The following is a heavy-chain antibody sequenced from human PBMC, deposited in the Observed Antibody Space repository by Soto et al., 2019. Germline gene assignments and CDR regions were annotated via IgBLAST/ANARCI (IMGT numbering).Heavy chain of an antibody. D-gene: IGHD6-6*01. CDR1: GYTFTSYY. CDR3: ARDFRSIAARWGPHYYYGMDV. CDR2: INPSGGST. V-gene: IGHV1-46*01. Sequence: ASVKVSCKASGYTFTSYYMHWVRQAPGQGLEWMGIINPSGGSTSYAQKFQGRVTMTRDTSTSTVYMELSSLRSEDTAVYYCARDFRSIAARWGPHYYYGMDVWGQGTTVTVSS. J-gene: IGHJ6*02.